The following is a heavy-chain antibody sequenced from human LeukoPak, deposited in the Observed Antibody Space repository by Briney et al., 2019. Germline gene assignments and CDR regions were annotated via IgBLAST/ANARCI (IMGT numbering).Heavy chain of an antibody. J-gene: IGHJ4*02. CDR1: GFSFSSYS. D-gene: IGHD1-26*01. CDR2: ISSRGTTI. CDR3: ARDKWEKCIDY. Sequence: GGSLRLSCAASGFSFSSYSMSWVRQAPGKGLEWVSYISSRGTTINYADSVEGRFTISRDNGRNSIYLQMNSLRVDDTAVNYCARDKWEKCIDYWGQGILVTVSS. V-gene: IGHV3-48*04.